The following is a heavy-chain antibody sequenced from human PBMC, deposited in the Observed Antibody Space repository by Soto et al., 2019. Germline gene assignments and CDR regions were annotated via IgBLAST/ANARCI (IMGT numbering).Heavy chain of an antibody. CDR2: INHSGST. Sequence: AATLSLTCSVYVGSCSGYYWSWVRQPPGKGLEWIGEINHSGSTNYNPSLKSRVTISVDTSKNQFSLKLSSVTAADTAVYYCARGIAVAGTGGFYYYGMDVWGQGTTVTVSS. CDR3: ARGIAVAGTGGFYYYGMDV. D-gene: IGHD6-19*01. J-gene: IGHJ6*02. V-gene: IGHV4-34*01. CDR1: VGSCSGYY.